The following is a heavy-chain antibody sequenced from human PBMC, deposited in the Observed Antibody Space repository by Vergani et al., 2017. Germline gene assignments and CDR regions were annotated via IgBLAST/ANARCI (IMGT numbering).Heavy chain of an antibody. CDR3: ARSGSSGWFEGYFDL. CDR1: ADTFSNFA. J-gene: IGHJ2*01. Sequence: QVQLVQSGAEVKKPGSSVKVSCKTPADTFSNFAISWVRQAPGQGLEWMGRLIPLFGTPKYAQKVKGRVTITADESTSIVYMELSSLRSDDTAVYYCARSGSSGWFEGYFDLWGRGTLVTVSS. CDR2: LIPLFGTP. V-gene: IGHV1-69*13. D-gene: IGHD6-19*01.